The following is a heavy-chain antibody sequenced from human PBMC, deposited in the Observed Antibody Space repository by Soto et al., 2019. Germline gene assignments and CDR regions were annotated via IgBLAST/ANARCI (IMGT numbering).Heavy chain of an antibody. CDR2: IYYSGST. Sequence: QVQLQESGPGLVKPSETLSLTCTVSGGSISSYYWSWIRQPPGKGLEWIGYIYYSGSTNYNPSLKSRVTVSVDTSKNQFSLKLSSVTASDTAVYYRARHVRYGYCSGGSCYSGLDYYYYYMDVWGKGTTVTVSS. CDR1: GGSISSYY. CDR3: ARHVRYGYCSGGSCYSGLDYYYYYMDV. J-gene: IGHJ6*03. D-gene: IGHD2-15*01. V-gene: IGHV4-59*08.